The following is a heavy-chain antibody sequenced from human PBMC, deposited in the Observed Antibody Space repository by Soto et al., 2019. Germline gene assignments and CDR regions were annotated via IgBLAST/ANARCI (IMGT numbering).Heavy chain of an antibody. V-gene: IGHV1-3*01. CDR2: INAGNGNT. D-gene: IGHD3-9*01. J-gene: IGHJ6*02. CDR1: GYTFTSYA. Sequence: GASVKVSCKASGYTFTSYAMHWVRQAPGQRLEWMGWINAGNGNTKYSQKFQGRVTITRDTSASTAYMELSSLRSEDTAVYYCARGFGEFDWLYQYYYYGMDVWGQGTTVTVSS. CDR3: ARGFGEFDWLYQYYYYGMDV.